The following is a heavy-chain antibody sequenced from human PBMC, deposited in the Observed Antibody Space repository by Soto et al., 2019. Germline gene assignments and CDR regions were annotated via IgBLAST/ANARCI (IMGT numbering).Heavy chain of an antibody. J-gene: IGHJ4*02. Sequence: VQLVESGGGLVQPGRSLRLSCAASGFAFDQYAMHWVRQAPGKGLEWVAVIWYDGSNKYYADSVKGRFTISRDNSKNTLYLQMNSLRAEDTAVYYCAREMRPGIAVAEYFDYWGQGTLVTVSS. D-gene: IGHD6-19*01. CDR1: GFAFDQYA. V-gene: IGHV3-33*08. CDR2: IWYDGSNK. CDR3: AREMRPGIAVAEYFDY.